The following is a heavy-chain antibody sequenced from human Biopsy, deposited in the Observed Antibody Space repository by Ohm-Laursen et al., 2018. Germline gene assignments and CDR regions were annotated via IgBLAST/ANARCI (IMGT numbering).Heavy chain of an antibody. CDR2: IFYSGIT. V-gene: IGHV4-39*01. J-gene: IGHJ5*02. CDR1: GGSVSSNVAY. CDR3: ARHPTGFWFDP. Sequence: GTLSLTWTVSGGSVSSNVAYWAWIRQPPGKGLESIGSIFYSGITFYNPSLKSRLTVSVDTSTNQFSLKVSSVTAADTALYFCARHPTGFWFDPWGHGTLVTVSS.